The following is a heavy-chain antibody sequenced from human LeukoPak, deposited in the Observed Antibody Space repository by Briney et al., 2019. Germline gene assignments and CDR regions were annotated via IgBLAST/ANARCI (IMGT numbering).Heavy chain of an antibody. CDR1: GFTFSGSA. CDR2: IRSKANTYAT. CDR3: SAAVGTDFYDYGMDV. V-gene: IGHV3-73*01. D-gene: IGHD6-13*01. Sequence: GGSLKLSCAASGFTFSGSAMHWVSQASGKGLERVRRIRSKANTYATAYAASVKGRFSISRDDSKNTAYLQLNSLKTEDTAVYYCSAAVGTDFYDYGMDVWGQGTTVTVSS. J-gene: IGHJ6*02.